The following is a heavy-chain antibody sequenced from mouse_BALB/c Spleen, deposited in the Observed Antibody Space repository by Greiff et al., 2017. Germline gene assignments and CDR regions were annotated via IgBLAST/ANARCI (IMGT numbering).Heavy chain of an antibody. J-gene: IGHJ1*01. V-gene: IGHV1-80*01. CDR2: IYPGDGDT. Sequence: VQLQQSGAELVRPGSSVKISCKASGYAFSSYWMNWVKQRPGQGLEWIGQIYPGDGDTNYNGKFKGKATLTADKSSSTAYMQLSSLTSEDSAVYFCARWGTTVVAPSYWYFDVWGAGTTVTVSS. CDR1: GYAFSSYW. D-gene: IGHD1-1*01. CDR3: ARWGTTVVAPSYWYFDV.